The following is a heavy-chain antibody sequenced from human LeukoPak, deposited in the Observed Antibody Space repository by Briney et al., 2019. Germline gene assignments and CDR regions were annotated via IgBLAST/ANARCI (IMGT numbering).Heavy chain of an antibody. Sequence: PSETLSLTCAVYGGSFSGYYWSWIRQPPGKGLEWIGEINHSRSTNYNPSLKSRVTISVDTSKNQFSLKLSSVTAADTAVYYCARHNVIKRYCSGGSCQGDFDYWGQGTLVTVSS. D-gene: IGHD2-15*01. CDR3: ARHNVIKRYCSGGSCQGDFDY. V-gene: IGHV4-34*01. CDR1: GGSFSGYY. J-gene: IGHJ4*02. CDR2: INHSRST.